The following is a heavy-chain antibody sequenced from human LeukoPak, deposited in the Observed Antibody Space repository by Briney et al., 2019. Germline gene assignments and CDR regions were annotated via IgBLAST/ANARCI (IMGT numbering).Heavy chain of an antibody. D-gene: IGHD1-20*01. CDR1: GGSFSGYY. V-gene: IGHV4-34*01. J-gene: IGHJ4*02. Sequence: PSETLSLTCAVYGGSFSGYYWIWIRQPPGKGLEWIGEINHSGSTNYNPSLKSRVTISVDTSKNQFSLKLSSVTAADTAVYYCATGITRNRLIDYWGQGTLVTVSS. CDR3: ATGITRNRLIDY. CDR2: INHSGST.